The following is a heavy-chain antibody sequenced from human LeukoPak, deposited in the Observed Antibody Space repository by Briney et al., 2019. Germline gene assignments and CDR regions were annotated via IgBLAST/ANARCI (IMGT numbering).Heavy chain of an antibody. V-gene: IGHV4-34*01. CDR3: ARGGMQQLELDY. CDR1: GGSFSGYY. CDR2: ISHSGST. Sequence: PSETLSLTCAVYGGSFSGYYWSWIRQPPGKGLEWIGEISHSGSTNYNPSLKSRVTISVDTSKNQFSLKLSSVTAADTAVYYCARGGMQQLELDYWGQGTLVTVSS. D-gene: IGHD6-13*01. J-gene: IGHJ4*02.